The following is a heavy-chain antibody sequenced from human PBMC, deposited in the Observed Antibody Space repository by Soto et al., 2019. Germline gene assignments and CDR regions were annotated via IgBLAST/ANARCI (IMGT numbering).Heavy chain of an antibody. Sequence: SVKVSCKASGGTFSSYAISWVRQAPGQGLEWMGGIIPIFGTANYAQKFQGRVTITADESTSTAYMELSSLRSEDTAVYYCARDRGGIVVVPAASRDPYNWFAPWGQGTLVTVSS. CDR3: ARDRGGIVVVPAASRDPYNWFAP. D-gene: IGHD2-2*01. CDR1: GGTFSSYA. V-gene: IGHV1-69*13. CDR2: IIPIFGTA. J-gene: IGHJ5*02.